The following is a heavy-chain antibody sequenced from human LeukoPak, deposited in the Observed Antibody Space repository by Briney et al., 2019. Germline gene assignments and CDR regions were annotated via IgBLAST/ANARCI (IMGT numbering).Heavy chain of an antibody. D-gene: IGHD6-13*01. V-gene: IGHV3-9*03. CDR1: GFTFDDYA. Sequence: GGSLRLSCAASGFTFDDYAMHWVRQAPGKGLEWVSGISWNSGSIGYADSVKGRFTISRDNAKNSLYLQMNSLRAEDMALYYCAKGGIADAFDIWGQGTMVTVSS. CDR3: AKGGIADAFDI. CDR2: ISWNSGSI. J-gene: IGHJ3*02.